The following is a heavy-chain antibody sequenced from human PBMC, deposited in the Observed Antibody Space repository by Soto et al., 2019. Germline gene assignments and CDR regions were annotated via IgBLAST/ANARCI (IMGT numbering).Heavy chain of an antibody. D-gene: IGHD2-8*02. V-gene: IGHV3-30-3*01. CDR1: GFSFSISP. CDR2: ISYDGTNK. CDR3: ARDPKTTGGQHWAFNYFDS. J-gene: IGHJ4*02. Sequence: GGSLRLSCAASGFSFSISPMHWVRQAPGKGPEWVALISYDGTNKFYADSVKGRFTISRDNSKSTLYLHVDSLRPEDAAVYYCARDPKTTGGQHWAFNYFDSWGQGTLVTVSS.